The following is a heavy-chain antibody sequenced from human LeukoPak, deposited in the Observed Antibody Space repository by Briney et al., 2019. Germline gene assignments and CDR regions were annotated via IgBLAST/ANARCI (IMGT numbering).Heavy chain of an antibody. CDR3: ARDRLRYYGSNNYYSDMDF. CDR1: GYTFTIYG. CDR2: ISAYNGNT. Sequence: SSVTVSFTASGYTFTIYGISWVRQAPGQGLEWMGWISAYNGNTNNVQKLQGRVTITTDTSTSTAYMELRRLRSDDTAVYFCARDRLRYYGSNNYYSDMDFWGQGTTVTVSS. D-gene: IGHD3-10*01. J-gene: IGHJ6*02. V-gene: IGHV1-18*01.